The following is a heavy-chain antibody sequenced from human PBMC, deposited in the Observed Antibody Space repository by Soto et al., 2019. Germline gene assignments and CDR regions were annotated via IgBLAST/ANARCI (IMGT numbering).Heavy chain of an antibody. CDR3: ARHEAVYYYYMDV. V-gene: IGHV4-59*08. CDR2: IYYSGST. J-gene: IGHJ6*03. CDR1: GGSISSYY. Sequence: SETLSLTCTVSGGSISSYYWSWIRPPPGKGLEWIGYIYYSGSTNYNPSLKSRVTISVDTSKNQFSLKLSSVTAADTAVYYCARHEAVYYYYMDVWGKGTTVTVSS.